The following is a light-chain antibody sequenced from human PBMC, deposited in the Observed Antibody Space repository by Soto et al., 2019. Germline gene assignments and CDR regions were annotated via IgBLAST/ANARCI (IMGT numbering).Light chain of an antibody. CDR1: QGISSY. CDR3: QHYNSYSEA. Sequence: DIQLTQSPSFLSASVGDRVTITCRASQGISSYLAWYQQKPGKAPKLLISTASTLQSGVPSRFSGSGSGTEFTLTISSLQPEDFATYDCQHYNSYSEAFGQGTKVDIK. J-gene: IGKJ1*01. CDR2: TAS. V-gene: IGKV1-9*01.